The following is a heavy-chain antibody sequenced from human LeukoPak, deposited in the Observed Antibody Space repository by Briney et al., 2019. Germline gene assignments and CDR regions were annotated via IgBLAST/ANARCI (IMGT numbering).Heavy chain of an antibody. Sequence: PSETLSLTCTVSGYPISSGYSWGWPRPPPGAGLGGIRRNCYSGTTLYKPSVKSRLTISIDSPNNKFSLKLNPVTPADTAVYHCAREADYYAWNEHSSRDCWGQGILVTASS. V-gene: IGHV4-38-2*02. CDR3: AREADYYAWNEHSSRDC. D-gene: IGHD3-10*01. CDR1: GYPISSGYS. CDR2: NCYSGTT. J-gene: IGHJ4*02.